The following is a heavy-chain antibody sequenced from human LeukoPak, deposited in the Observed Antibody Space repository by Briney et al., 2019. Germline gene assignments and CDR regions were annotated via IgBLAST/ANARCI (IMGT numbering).Heavy chain of an antibody. Sequence: WVKVSCKASGGTFSSYAISWVRQAPGQGLEWMGGIIPIFGTANYAQKFQGRVTITADESTSTAYMELSSLRSEDTAVYYCARDPNIAVADFDYWGQGTLVTVSS. D-gene: IGHD6-19*01. CDR3: ARDPNIAVADFDY. V-gene: IGHV1-69*01. J-gene: IGHJ4*02. CDR1: GGTFSSYA. CDR2: IIPIFGTA.